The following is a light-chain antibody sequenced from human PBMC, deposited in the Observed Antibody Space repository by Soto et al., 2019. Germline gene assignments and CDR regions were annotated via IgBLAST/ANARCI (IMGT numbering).Light chain of an antibody. V-gene: IGKV1-33*01. CDR1: QDITNY. Sequence: DIPMTQSPSSLSASVGDRLTITCQASQDITNYLNWYQQKPGKAPKLLIFDASNLETGVPSRFSGGGSGTYFTFTISSLQPEDIATYYCQQSHSLPLTFGPGTTVDVK. CDR3: QQSHSLPLT. CDR2: DAS. J-gene: IGKJ3*01.